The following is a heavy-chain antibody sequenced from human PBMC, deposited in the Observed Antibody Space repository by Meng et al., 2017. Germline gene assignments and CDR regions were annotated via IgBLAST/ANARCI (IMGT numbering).Heavy chain of an antibody. D-gene: IGHD6-13*01. Sequence: VEVVEAVAGGKKPGASVKVACNASGYTFPDYWLQGVRRAPGQGLEWMGRINPKSGDTHYAQRFQGRVAMTGDTSISTAYMELSGLRSDDTAMYYCARDEDISAAGKLFGDYWGQGTLVTVSS. V-gene: IGHV1-2*06. CDR2: INPKSGDT. J-gene: IGHJ4*02. CDR1: GYTFPDYW. CDR3: ARDEDISAAGKLFGDY.